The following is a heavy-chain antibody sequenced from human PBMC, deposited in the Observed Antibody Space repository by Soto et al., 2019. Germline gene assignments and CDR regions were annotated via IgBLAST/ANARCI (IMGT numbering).Heavy chain of an antibody. Sequence: GGSLRLSCAASGFTVSSNYMSWVRQAPGKGLEWVSVIYSGGSTYYADSVKGRLTISRDNSKNTLYLQMNSLRAEDTAVYYCARDKTIFGAFDIWGQGTMVTVSS. J-gene: IGHJ3*02. CDR1: GFTVSSNY. V-gene: IGHV3-66*01. CDR3: ARDKTIFGAFDI. D-gene: IGHD3-3*01. CDR2: IYSGGST.